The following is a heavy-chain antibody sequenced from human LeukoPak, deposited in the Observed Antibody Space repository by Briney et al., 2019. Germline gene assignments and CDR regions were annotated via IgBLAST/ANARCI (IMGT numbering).Heavy chain of an antibody. Sequence: PGGSLRLSCAASGFTVSSNYMSWVRQAPGKGLEWVSVIYSGGSTYYADSVKGRFTISRDNSKNTLYLQMNSLRAEDTAVYYCASDCSGGSCYDEYFQHWGQGTLVTVSS. J-gene: IGHJ1*01. CDR3: ASDCSGGSCYDEYFQH. CDR1: GFTVSSNY. CDR2: IYSGGST. D-gene: IGHD2-15*01. V-gene: IGHV3-66*01.